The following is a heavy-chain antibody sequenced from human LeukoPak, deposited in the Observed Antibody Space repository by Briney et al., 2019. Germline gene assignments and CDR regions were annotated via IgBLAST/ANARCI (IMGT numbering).Heavy chain of an antibody. CDR1: GGSFSGYY. V-gene: IGHV4-34*01. D-gene: IGHD3-22*01. Sequence: SETLSLTCAVYGGSFSGYYWGWIRQPPGKGLEWIGEINHSGSTNYNPSLKSRVTISVDTSKNQFSLKLSSVTAADTAVYYCARAPLLRTLPFDYWGQGTLVTVSS. CDR3: ARAPLLRTLPFDY. J-gene: IGHJ4*02. CDR2: INHSGST.